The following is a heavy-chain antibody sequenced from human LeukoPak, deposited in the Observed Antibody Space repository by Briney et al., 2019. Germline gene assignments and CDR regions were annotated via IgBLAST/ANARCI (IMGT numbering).Heavy chain of an antibody. CDR1: GYTFTSYY. Sequence: GASVKVSCKASGYTFTSYYMHWVRQAPGQGLEWMGIINPSGGSTSYAQKFQGRVTMTRDMSTSTVYMELSSLRSEDTAVYYCARDTGCGGDCYSPQPRYYFDYWGQGTLVTVSS. CDR3: ARDTGCGGDCYSPQPRYYFDY. V-gene: IGHV1-46*01. CDR2: INPSGGST. D-gene: IGHD2-21*02. J-gene: IGHJ4*02.